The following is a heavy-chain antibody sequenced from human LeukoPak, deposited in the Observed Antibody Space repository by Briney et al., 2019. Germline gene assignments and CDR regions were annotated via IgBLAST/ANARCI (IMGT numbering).Heavy chain of an antibody. Sequence: PSETLSLTCTVSGGSISSSSYYWGWIRQPPGKGLEWIGSIYYSGSTYYNPSLKSRVTISVDTSKNQFSLKLSSVTAADTAVYYCARNRRRDGYKVPYYFDYWGQGTLVTVSS. D-gene: IGHD5-24*01. CDR3: ARNRRRDGYKVPYYFDY. CDR2: IYYSGST. J-gene: IGHJ4*02. V-gene: IGHV4-39*01. CDR1: GGSISSSSYY.